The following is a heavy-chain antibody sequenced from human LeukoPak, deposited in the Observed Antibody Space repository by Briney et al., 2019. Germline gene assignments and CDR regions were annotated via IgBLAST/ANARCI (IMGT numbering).Heavy chain of an antibody. CDR3: ARGTFDWLSAQDY. J-gene: IGHJ4*02. CDR1: GGSISSYY. CDR2: IYYSGST. V-gene: IGHV4-59*08. D-gene: IGHD3-9*01. Sequence: SETLSLTCTVFGGSISSYYWSWIRQPPGKGLEWIGYIYYSGSTNYNPSLKSRVTISVDTSKNQFSLKLSSVTAADTAVYYCARGTFDWLSAQDYWGQGTLVTVSS.